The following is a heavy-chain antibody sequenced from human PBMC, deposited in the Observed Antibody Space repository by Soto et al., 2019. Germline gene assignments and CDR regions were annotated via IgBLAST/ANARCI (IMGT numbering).Heavy chain of an antibody. D-gene: IGHD3-22*01. CDR2: ISYSGINT. CDR3: AKDIYDSSGWDAFDV. V-gene: IGHV3-30*18. J-gene: IGHJ3*01. Sequence: QVQLVESGGGVVQPGRSLRLSCAASGFGFSNYGMHWVRQAPGKGLEWVAVISYSGINTYYADFVKGRFTISRDNSXXTLYLQMNSLRVEDTAVYYCAKDIYDSSGWDAFDVWGQGTMVTVSS. CDR1: GFGFSNYG.